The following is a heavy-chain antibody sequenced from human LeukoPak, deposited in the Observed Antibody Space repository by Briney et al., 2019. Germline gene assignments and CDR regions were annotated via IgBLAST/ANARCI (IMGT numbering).Heavy chain of an antibody. CDR3: ARSRYDILTGLLGHFDY. CDR1: GGSISSYY. Sequence: SSETLSLTCTVSGGSISSYYWSCFRQPPGQALEAIGYMYYCGSTNSNPSLKSRVTLSVDTSKNQFSLMLSSVTAADTAVYYCARSRYDILTGLLGHFDYWGQGTLVTVSS. J-gene: IGHJ4*02. CDR2: MYYCGST. D-gene: IGHD3-9*01. V-gene: IGHV4-59*01.